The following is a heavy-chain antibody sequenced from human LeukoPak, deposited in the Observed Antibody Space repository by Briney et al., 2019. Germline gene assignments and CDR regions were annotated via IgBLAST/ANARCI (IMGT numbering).Heavy chain of an antibody. D-gene: IGHD1-26*01. CDR3: ARALVGAATLSY. CDR1: GYSFTTYW. Sequence: GESLKISCKGSGYSFTTYWVAWVRQMPGKGLEWMGVIYPGDSDTRYSPSFQGQVTLSADKSISTAYLQWSSLKASDTAIYYCARALVGAATLSYWGQGTLVTVSS. V-gene: IGHV5-51*01. CDR2: IYPGDSDT. J-gene: IGHJ4*02.